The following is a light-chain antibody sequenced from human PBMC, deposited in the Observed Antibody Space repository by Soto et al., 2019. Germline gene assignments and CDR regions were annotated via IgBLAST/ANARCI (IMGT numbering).Light chain of an antibody. J-gene: IGKJ2*03. CDR2: GAS. CDR1: QSVSSSY. V-gene: IGKV3-20*01. CDR3: QQYGSSPPIYS. Sequence: EIVLTQSPGTLSLSPGARATLSCRASQSVSSSYLAWYQQKTGQAPRLLIYGASSRATGIPDRFSGSGSGAYFSLTISRLEPEDFAVYYCQQYGSSPPIYSFGQRT.